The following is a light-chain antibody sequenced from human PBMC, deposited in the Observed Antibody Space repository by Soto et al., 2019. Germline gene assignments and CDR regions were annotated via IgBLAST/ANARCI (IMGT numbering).Light chain of an antibody. J-gene: IGKJ1*01. CDR2: AAS. CDR1: QSVSSY. V-gene: IGKV3-20*01. CDR3: QQYSNSLRT. Sequence: EIVMTQSPATLSVSPGERATLACRASQSVSSYLAWYQQKPGQAPRLLIYAASRRATGIPDRFSGSGSGTDFTLTISRLEPEDFAVYYCQQYSNSLRTFGQGTKVDIK.